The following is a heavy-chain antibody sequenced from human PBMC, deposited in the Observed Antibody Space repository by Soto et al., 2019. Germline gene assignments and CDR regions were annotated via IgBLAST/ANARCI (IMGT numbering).Heavy chain of an antibody. J-gene: IGHJ4*02. D-gene: IGHD6-13*01. CDR1: VYTFSNFW. CDR3: ARSPRSSPYFDY. CDR2: IYPGDYET. V-gene: IGHV5-51*01. Sequence: LGESLKISCQCSVYTFSNFWIAWVRQLPGKGLEWMGIIYPGDYETRYSPSFHGKVTISADRSIGTAYLQWSSLEASDSAFYFCARSPRSSPYFDYWGQGALVTVSS.